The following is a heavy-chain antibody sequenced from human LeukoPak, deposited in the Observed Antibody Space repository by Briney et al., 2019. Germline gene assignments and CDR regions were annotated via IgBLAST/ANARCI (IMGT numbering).Heavy chain of an antibody. CDR3: ARRAAAVGTYYMDV. J-gene: IGHJ6*03. CDR1: GGSISSYY. Sequence: SETLSLTCTVSGGSISSYYWNWIRQPPGKGLEWIGYIYYSGGTNYNPSLKSRVTIAVDTSKNQFSLKLSSVTAADTAVYYCARRAAAVGTYYMDVWGKGTTVTASS. D-gene: IGHD6-13*01. CDR2: IYYSGGT. V-gene: IGHV4-59*01.